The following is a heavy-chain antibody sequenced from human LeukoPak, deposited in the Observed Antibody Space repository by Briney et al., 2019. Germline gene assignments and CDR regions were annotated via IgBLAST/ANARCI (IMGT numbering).Heavy chain of an antibody. J-gene: IGHJ5*02. V-gene: IGHV4-4*07. CDR1: GGSISSYY. Sequence: SETLSLTCTVSGGSISSYYLSWIRQPAGKGLEWIGRIYSSGTNYNPSLKSRVTMSADTSRNQVSLTLSSVTAADTAVYYCARDSGTTGEVKFDPWGQGTLVTVSS. CDR3: ARDSGTTGEVKFDP. D-gene: IGHD3-10*01. CDR2: IYSSGT.